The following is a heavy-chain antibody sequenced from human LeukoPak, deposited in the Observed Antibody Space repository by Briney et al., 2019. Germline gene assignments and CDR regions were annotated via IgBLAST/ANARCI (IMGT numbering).Heavy chain of an antibody. J-gene: IGHJ5*02. V-gene: IGHV4-4*07. CDR1: GGSISSYY. Sequence: SETLSLTCTVSGGSISSYYLSWIRQPAGKGLEWIGRIYSSGTNYNPSLKSRVTMSADTSRNQVSLTLSSVTAADTAVYYCARDSGTTGEVKFDPWGQGTLVTVSS. CDR3: ARDSGTTGEVKFDP. D-gene: IGHD3-10*01. CDR2: IYSSGT.